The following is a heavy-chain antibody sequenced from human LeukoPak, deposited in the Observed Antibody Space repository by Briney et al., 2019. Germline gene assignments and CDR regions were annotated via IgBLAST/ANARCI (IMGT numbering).Heavy chain of an antibody. CDR3: ARRRLRITMIVG. CDR1: GGSFSGYY. J-gene: IGHJ4*02. Sequence: PSETLSLTCAVYGGSFSGYYWSWIRQPPGKGLEWIGEINHSGSTNYNPSLKSRVTISVDTSKNQFSLKLSSVTAADTAVYYCARRRLRITMIVGWGQGTLVTVSS. D-gene: IGHD3-22*01. CDR2: INHSGST. V-gene: IGHV4-34*01.